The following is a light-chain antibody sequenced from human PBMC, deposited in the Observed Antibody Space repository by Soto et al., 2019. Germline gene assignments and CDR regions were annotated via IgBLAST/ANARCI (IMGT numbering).Light chain of an antibody. CDR2: GAS. V-gene: IGKV3-20*01. J-gene: IGKJ1*01. Sequence: IVLTQSPGTLSLSPGERATLSCRASQSVSSSYLAWYQQKPSQAPRLLIYGASSRATGIPDRFSGSGSGTDFTLTISRLEPEDFAVYYCHQYEGSPPWTFGQGTKVEIK. CDR3: HQYEGSPPWT. CDR1: QSVSSSY.